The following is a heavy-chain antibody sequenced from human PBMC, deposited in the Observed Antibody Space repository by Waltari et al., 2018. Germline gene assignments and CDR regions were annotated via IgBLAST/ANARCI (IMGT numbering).Heavy chain of an antibody. J-gene: IGHJ4*02. CDR2: IYSGGNT. V-gene: IGHV3-53*01. CDR1: GSPASPKY. D-gene: IGHD7-27*01. CDR3: ARGPGEFLPIDF. Sequence: EVQLVESGGGWFQPGGSLRFSCAASGSPASPKYLSRVRQAPGKGLDWVSVIYSGGNTYSADSVKGRFTISRDNSKNTLYLQMNSLRAEDTAVYYCARGPGEFLPIDFWGQGTLVTVSS.